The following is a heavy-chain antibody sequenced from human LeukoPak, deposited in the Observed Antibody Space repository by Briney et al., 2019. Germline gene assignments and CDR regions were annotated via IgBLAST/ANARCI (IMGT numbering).Heavy chain of an antibody. J-gene: IGHJ6*02. D-gene: IGHD4-17*01. CDR1: GYTFTGYY. Sequence: GASVKVSCKASGYTFTGYYMHWVRQAPGQGLEWMGWINPNSGGTNYAQKFQGRVTMPRDTPISTAYMELSRLRSDDTPVYYCAREDYGDYGTPYYYDGMDVWGQGTTVTVSS. CDR3: AREDYGDYGTPYYYDGMDV. V-gene: IGHV1-2*02. CDR2: INPNSGGT.